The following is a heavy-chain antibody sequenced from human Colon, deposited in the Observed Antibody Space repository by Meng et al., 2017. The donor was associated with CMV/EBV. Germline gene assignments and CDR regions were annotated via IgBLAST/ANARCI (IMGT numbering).Heavy chain of an antibody. V-gene: IGHV3-23*01. CDR1: GLTFTRND. J-gene: IGHJ5*02. CDR3: AGEYQLLDPPT. Sequence: GESLKISCVGSGLTFTRNDMTWVRQAPGKGLEWVSGISGNSGSTYYADSVKGRFSISRDNSKNTVYLQMNSLRAEDTAVYYCAGEYQLLDPPTWGQGTLVTVSS. CDR2: ISGNSGST. D-gene: IGHD2-2*02.